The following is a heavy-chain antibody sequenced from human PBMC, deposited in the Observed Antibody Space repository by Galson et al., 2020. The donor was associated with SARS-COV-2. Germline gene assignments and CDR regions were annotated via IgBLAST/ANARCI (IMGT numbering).Heavy chain of an antibody. J-gene: IGHJ4*02. D-gene: IGHD7-27*01. Sequence: GESLKISCAASGFTFSSYSMHWVRQTPGKGLEWVALISYDGSTKYYTDSLKGRITVSRDNSKNILYLQVSSLRLEDTALYYCAREGCSKWHWGVDYWGKGTLVAV. CDR3: AREGCSKWHWGVDY. V-gene: IGHV3-30*10. CDR2: ISYDGSTK. CDR1: GFTFSSYS.